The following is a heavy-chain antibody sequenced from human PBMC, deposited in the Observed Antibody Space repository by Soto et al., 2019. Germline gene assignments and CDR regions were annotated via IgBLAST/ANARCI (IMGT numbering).Heavy chain of an antibody. D-gene: IGHD6-19*01. J-gene: IGHJ4*02. Sequence: PGESLKISCKGSVYTFTGYCIGWVRQMPGKGLEWMWIIYPDDSDTRYSPSFQGQVTISADTSISTAYLQLRGLKASDTAIYYCARGYNSGLSIHRYYFAHWGPGTLDNVSS. CDR1: VYTFTGYC. CDR2: IYPDDSDT. V-gene: IGHV5-51*01. CDR3: ARGYNSGLSIHRYYFAH.